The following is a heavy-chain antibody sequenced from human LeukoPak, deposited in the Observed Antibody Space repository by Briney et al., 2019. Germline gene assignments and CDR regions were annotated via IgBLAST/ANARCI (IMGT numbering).Heavy chain of an antibody. D-gene: IGHD3-16*01. CDR2: TYYRSKWYN. J-gene: IGHJ6*02. V-gene: IGHV6-1*01. CDR3: ARDLYYDYVWGSYSTGMDV. CDR1: GDSVSSISAA. Sequence: TSQTLSLTCAMSGDSVSSISAAWNWIRQSPSRGLEWLGRTYYRSKWYNDYAVSVKSRITINPDTSKNQFSLQLNSVTPEDTAVYYCARDLYYDYVWGSYSTGMDVWGQGTTVTVSS.